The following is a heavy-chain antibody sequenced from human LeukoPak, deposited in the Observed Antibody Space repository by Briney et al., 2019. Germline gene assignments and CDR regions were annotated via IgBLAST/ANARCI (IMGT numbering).Heavy chain of an antibody. J-gene: IGHJ4*02. Sequence: GGSLRLSCAASGFTFSSYAMSWVRQAPGKGLEWVSGISRSSGLTYYADSVKGRFTISRDNRNSTLSLEMISLRVEDTAIYYCAKPNKKNIGLGVVFDLWGQGTLVTVSS. V-gene: IGHV3-23*01. D-gene: IGHD2-15*01. CDR3: AKPNKKNIGLGVVFDL. CDR2: ISRSSGLT. CDR1: GFTFSSYA.